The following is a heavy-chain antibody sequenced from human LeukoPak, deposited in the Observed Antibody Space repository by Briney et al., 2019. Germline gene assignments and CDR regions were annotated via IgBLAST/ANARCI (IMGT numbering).Heavy chain of an antibody. Sequence: GESLKISCKGSGYSFTSYWIGWVRQMPGKGLEWMGIIYPDDSDTRYSPSFQGQVTISADKSISTAYLQWSSLKASDTAMYYCARQDVEGGSYFFLDYWGQGTLVTVSS. CDR3: ARQDVEGGSYFFLDY. J-gene: IGHJ4*02. CDR1: GYSFTSYW. D-gene: IGHD3-10*01. V-gene: IGHV5-51*01. CDR2: IYPDDSDT.